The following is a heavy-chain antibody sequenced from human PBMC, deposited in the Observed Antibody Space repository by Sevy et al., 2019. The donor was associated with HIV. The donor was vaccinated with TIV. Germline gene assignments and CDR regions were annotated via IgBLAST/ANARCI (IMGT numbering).Heavy chain of an antibody. CDR2: ISHTSESS. CDR3: AGRRVGDFWSGSVRGPWAGGPLFDY. J-gene: IGHJ4*02. CDR1: GFTLSSYV. D-gene: IGHD3-3*01. Sequence: GGSLRLSCAASGFTLSSYVMSWVRHSPGKGLEWVSTISHTSESSNYADSVKGRFTISRDNSKNTLYLQMNGLRVEDTAVYYCAGRRVGDFWSGSVRGPWAGGPLFDYWGQGTLVTVSS. V-gene: IGHV3-23*01.